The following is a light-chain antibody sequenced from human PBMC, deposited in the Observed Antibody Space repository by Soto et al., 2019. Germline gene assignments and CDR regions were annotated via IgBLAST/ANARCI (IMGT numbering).Light chain of an antibody. J-gene: IGKJ4*01. CDR3: QQYSVWPLT. CDR1: QSVSSY. CDR2: GAS. Sequence: IVLTQSPATLSLCPGEGATLSCRASQSVSSYLAWYQQKTGQPPRLLIFGASTRATGIPDRFSGSGSEAELALTISTLQSEDFAVYYCQQYSVWPLTCGGGTKVDIK. V-gene: IGKV3-11*01.